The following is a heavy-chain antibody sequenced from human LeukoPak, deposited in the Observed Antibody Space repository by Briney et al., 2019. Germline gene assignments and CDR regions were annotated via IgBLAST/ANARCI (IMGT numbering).Heavy chain of an antibody. CDR2: ISAYNGNT. D-gene: IGHD3-3*01. CDR3: AREMARRYYDFWSGYYGRDYYYMDV. CDR1: GYTFTSYG. J-gene: IGHJ6*03. Sequence: GASVKVSCKASGYTFTSYGISWVRRAPGQGLEWMGWISAYNGNTNYAQKLQGRVTMTTDTSTSTAYMELRSLRSDDTAVYYCAREMARRYYDFWSGYYGRDYYYMDVWGKGTTVTVSS. V-gene: IGHV1-18*01.